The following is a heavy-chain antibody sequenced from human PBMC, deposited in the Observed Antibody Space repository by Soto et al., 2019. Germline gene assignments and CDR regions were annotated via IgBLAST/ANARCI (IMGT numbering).Heavy chain of an antibody. CDR1: GGSFSDYS. V-gene: IGHV4-34*01. CDR2: INHRGQS. J-gene: IGHJ5*02. Sequence: SETLSLTCAVYGGSFSDYSWIWIRQSPGKGLEWIGEINHRGQSNYKPSLKSRILISVDKSKNQVSLNLSSVTAADTAVYYCAKVSRITIFGGGWFDPWGQGTLVTVSS. D-gene: IGHD3-3*01. CDR3: AKVSRITIFGGGWFDP.